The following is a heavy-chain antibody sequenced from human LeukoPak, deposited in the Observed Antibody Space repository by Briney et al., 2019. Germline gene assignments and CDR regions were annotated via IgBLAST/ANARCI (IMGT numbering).Heavy chain of an antibody. Sequence: GGSLRLSCAATGLSFSSFAMSWVRQGPARGLEWVSSIRGNGETFYADSVKGRFTISRDNSKNRLYLQMNSLRAEDTALYYCAKGAYDYIEMGYFDYWGQGTLVTVSS. D-gene: IGHD5-12*01. V-gene: IGHV3-23*01. CDR3: AKGAYDYIEMGYFDY. CDR1: GLSFSSFA. CDR2: IRGNGET. J-gene: IGHJ4*02.